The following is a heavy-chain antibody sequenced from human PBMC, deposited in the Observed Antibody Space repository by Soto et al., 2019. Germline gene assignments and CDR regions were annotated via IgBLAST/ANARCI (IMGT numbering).Heavy chain of an antibody. J-gene: IGHJ6*02. D-gene: IGHD5-18*01. Sequence: EVQLVESGGGLVQPGGSLRLSCAASGFTFSSYDMHWVRQATGKGLEWVSVIGTAGDTYYPGSVKGRFTISRENAKNSFYLQMNSLRAEDTAVYYCARAAGYSYGSYYYSYGMDVWGQGTTVTVSS. V-gene: IGHV3-13*01. CDR2: IGTAGDT. CDR1: GFTFSSYD. CDR3: ARAAGYSYGSYYYSYGMDV.